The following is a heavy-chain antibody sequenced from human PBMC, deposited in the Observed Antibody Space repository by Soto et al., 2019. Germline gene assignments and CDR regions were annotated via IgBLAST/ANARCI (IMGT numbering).Heavy chain of an antibody. CDR2: IYYSGST. J-gene: IGHJ3*02. V-gene: IGHV4-39*01. D-gene: IGHD4-17*01. CDR3: ARFYGNAFDI. CDR1: DGSVSSDSYN. Sequence: SDTLSLSFTVSDGSVSSDSYNWGWIRQPPGKGLEWIGTIYYSGSTDYNPSLKSRVTISEDTSNNQFSLKVTSVTAADTAVYYCARFYGNAFDIWGRGATVTVSS.